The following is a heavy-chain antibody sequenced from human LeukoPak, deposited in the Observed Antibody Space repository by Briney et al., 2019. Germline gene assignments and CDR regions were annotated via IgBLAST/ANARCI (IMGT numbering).Heavy chain of an antibody. CDR3: ARWGLGVTIPADAFDI. D-gene: IGHD2-21*02. V-gene: IGHV1-69*13. Sequence: ASVKVSCKASGGTFSSYAISWVRQAPGQGLEWMGGIIPIFGTANYAQKFQGRVTITADESTSTAYMELSSLRSEDTAVYYCARWGLGVTIPADAFDIWGQGTMVTVSS. J-gene: IGHJ3*02. CDR1: GGTFSSYA. CDR2: IIPIFGTA.